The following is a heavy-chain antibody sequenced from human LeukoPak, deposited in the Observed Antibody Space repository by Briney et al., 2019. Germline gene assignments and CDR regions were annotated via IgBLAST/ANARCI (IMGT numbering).Heavy chain of an antibody. CDR2: ISYDGSNK. Sequence: GGSLRHSCAASGFTFSSYGMHWVRQAPGKGLEWVAVISYDGSNKYYADSVKGRFTISRDNSKNTLYLQMNSLRAEDTAVYYCASRELYGPNYYYYYGMDVWGQGTTVTVSS. V-gene: IGHV3-30*03. CDR1: GFTFSSYG. J-gene: IGHJ6*02. CDR3: ASRELYGPNYYYYYGMDV. D-gene: IGHD2-2*02.